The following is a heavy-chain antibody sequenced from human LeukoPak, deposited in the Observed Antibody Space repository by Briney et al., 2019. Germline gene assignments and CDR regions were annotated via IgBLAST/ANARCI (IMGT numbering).Heavy chain of an antibody. D-gene: IGHD3-22*01. CDR2: IYYSGST. Sequence: PSETLSLTCTVSGASISSYYWGWIRQSPGKGLEWIGSIYYSGSTYYNPSLKSRLTMSVDTSKNQFSLKLSSVTAADTAVYYCARQKITTSDYWGQGNMVTVSS. CDR1: GASISSYY. V-gene: IGHV4-59*04. CDR3: ARQKITTSDY. J-gene: IGHJ4*02.